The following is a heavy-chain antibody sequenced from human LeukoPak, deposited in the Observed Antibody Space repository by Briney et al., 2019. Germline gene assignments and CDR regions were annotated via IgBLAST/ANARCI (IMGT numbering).Heavy chain of an antibody. CDR2: INPSGGST. V-gene: IGHV1-46*01. CDR3: ARDNYYNFYMDV. CDR1: GYTFTSYY. Sequence: ASVKVSCKASGYTFTSYYMHWVRQAPGQGLEWMGIINPSGGSTSYAQKFQGRVTMTRDMSTSTVYMELSSLRSEDTAIYYCARDNYYNFYMDVWGTGTTVSVSS. J-gene: IGHJ6*03.